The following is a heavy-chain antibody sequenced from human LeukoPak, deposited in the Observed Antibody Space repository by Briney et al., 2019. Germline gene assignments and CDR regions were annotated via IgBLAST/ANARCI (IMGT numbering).Heavy chain of an antibody. D-gene: IGHD1-26*01. CDR3: ARDTLWE. J-gene: IGHJ4*02. CDR1: GFTFSSYG. Sequence: GRSLRLSCAASGFTFSSYGMHWVRQAPGKGLEWVAVISFDGSNKYYGDSVKGRFTISRHNSKNTLYLQMNSLRPDDTAIYYCARDTLWEWGQGTLVTVPS. V-gene: IGHV3-30*19. CDR2: ISFDGSNK.